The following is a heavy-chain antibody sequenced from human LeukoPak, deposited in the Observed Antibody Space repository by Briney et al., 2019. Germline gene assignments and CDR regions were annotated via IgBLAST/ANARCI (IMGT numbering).Heavy chain of an antibody. J-gene: IGHJ4*02. V-gene: IGHV3-23*01. CDR3: AKDLNYYDSSGYDN. D-gene: IGHD3-22*01. Sequence: PGGTLRLSCAASGFTFSNYGMNWVRQAPGKGLEWVSGISGSAGRTYYADSVKGRFTISRDNSKNTLYLQMNSLRAEDTAVYYCAKDLNYYDSSGYDNWGQGTLVTVSS. CDR2: ISGSAGRT. CDR1: GFTFSNYG.